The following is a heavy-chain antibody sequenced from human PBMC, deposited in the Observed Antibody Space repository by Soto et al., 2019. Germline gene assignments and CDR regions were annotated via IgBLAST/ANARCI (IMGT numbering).Heavy chain of an antibody. Sequence: EVHLAESGGGLAQPGGSLRLSCAASGFTLSGYAMDWVRQAPGKGLEYVSGISSNGVGTYYANSVQGRFTISIDNSKKAVYLQMGSLRPEDMAVYYCARRARPDFYYMDVWGKGTTVTVS. CDR1: GFTLSGYA. CDR2: ISSNGVGT. CDR3: ARRARPDFYYMDV. V-gene: IGHV3-64*01. D-gene: IGHD6-6*01. J-gene: IGHJ6*03.